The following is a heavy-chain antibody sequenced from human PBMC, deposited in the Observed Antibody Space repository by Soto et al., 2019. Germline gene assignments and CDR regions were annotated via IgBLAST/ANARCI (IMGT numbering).Heavy chain of an antibody. Sequence: EMQLLESGGGLVQPGGSLRLSCAASGFTFRGYAMSWVRQAPGKGLEWVSAISGRGTESFYADSVKGRFTISRDNFKNTLYLQLDSLRAEDTAIFYCAKAGGTPTTDFDYWGQGTLVTVSS. J-gene: IGHJ4*02. V-gene: IGHV3-23*01. D-gene: IGHD1-7*01. CDR2: ISGRGTES. CDR1: GFTFRGYA. CDR3: AKAGGTPTTDFDY.